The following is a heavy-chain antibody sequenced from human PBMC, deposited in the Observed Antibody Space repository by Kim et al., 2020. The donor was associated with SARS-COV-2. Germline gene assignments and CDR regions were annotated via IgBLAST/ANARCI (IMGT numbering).Heavy chain of an antibody. CDR1: GFTFSDYY. CDR3: ARGDIVGATTEKSLDH. Sequence: GGSLRLSCAASGFTFSDYYMSWIRQTPGKGLEWISYISSSGGDRHYADSVKGRFTISRDNAKNSLYLQMNSLRAADTALYYCARGDIVGATTEKSLDHWG. V-gene: IGHV3-11*05. D-gene: IGHD1-26*01. CDR2: ISSSGGDR. J-gene: IGHJ4*01.